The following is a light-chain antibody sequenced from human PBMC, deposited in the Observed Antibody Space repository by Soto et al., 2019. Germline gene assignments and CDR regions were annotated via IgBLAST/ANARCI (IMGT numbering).Light chain of an antibody. J-gene: IGKJ2*01. Sequence: EIVLTQSPATLSLSPGERATLSCRASQSVSSYLAWYQQKPGQAPRLLIYDASNRATGIAARFSGSGSGTDFHLTISSLEPEDFVVYYCQQRSNWPPYTFGQGTKLEIK. CDR1: QSVSSY. CDR2: DAS. V-gene: IGKV3-11*01. CDR3: QQRSNWPPYT.